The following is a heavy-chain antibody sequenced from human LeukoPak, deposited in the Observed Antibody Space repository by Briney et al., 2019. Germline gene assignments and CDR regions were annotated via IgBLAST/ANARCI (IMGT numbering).Heavy chain of an antibody. CDR2: ISSSSSTI. J-gene: IGHJ4*02. V-gene: IGHV3-48*04. CDR1: GFTFSSYR. D-gene: IGHD3-10*01. Sequence: GGSLRLSCAASGFTFSSYRMNWVRQAPGKGLEWVSYISSSSSTIYYADSVKGRFTISRDNAKNSLYLQMNSLRAEDTAVYYCARDYYGSPTHWGQGTLVTVSS. CDR3: ARDYYGSPTH.